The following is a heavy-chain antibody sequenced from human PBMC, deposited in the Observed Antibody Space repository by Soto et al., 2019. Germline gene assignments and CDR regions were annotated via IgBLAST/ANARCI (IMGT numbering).Heavy chain of an antibody. D-gene: IGHD6-6*01. Sequence: ASVKVSCKASGGTFSSYAISWVRQAPGQGLEWMGGIIPIFGTANYAQKFQGRVTITADESTSTAYMELSSLRSEDTAVYYCASGACSSSSCYYYYMDVWGKGTTVTVSS. J-gene: IGHJ6*03. CDR1: GGTFSSYA. V-gene: IGHV1-69*13. CDR3: ASGACSSSSCYYYYMDV. CDR2: IIPIFGTA.